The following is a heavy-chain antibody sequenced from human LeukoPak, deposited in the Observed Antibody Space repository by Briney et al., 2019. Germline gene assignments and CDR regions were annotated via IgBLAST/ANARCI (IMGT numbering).Heavy chain of an antibody. CDR1: GYSISSGYY. CDR2: IYHGGST. Sequence: TSETLSLTCVVSGYSISSGYYWGWIRQPPGKGLEWIGRIYHGGSTYYYPSLESRVTISVDRSKNKFSLKLSSVTAADTAVYYCARDSRVSDAFDIWGQGTMVTVSS. CDR3: ARDSRVSDAFDI. D-gene: IGHD5/OR15-5a*01. J-gene: IGHJ3*02. V-gene: IGHV4-38-2*02.